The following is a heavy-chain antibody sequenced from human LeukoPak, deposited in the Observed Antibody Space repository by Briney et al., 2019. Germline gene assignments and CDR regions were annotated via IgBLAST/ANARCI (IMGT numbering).Heavy chain of an antibody. Sequence: PGGSLRLSCAASGFTFSSYGMHWVRQAPGKGLEWVAVISYDGSNKYYADSVKGRFTISRDNSKNTLYLQMNSLRSEDTAVYFCARLVGATRRHDAFDIWGQGTMVTVSS. J-gene: IGHJ3*02. V-gene: IGHV3-30*03. CDR2: ISYDGSNK. D-gene: IGHD1-26*01. CDR3: ARLVGATRRHDAFDI. CDR1: GFTFSSYG.